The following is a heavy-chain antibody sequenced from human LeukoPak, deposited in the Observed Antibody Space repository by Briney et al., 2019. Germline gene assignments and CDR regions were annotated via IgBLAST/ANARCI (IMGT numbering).Heavy chain of an antibody. CDR2: ISYDGSNK. CDR1: GFSVKNNE. CDR3: ARGSTGIFDY. D-gene: IGHD1-1*01. J-gene: IGHJ4*02. Sequence: PGGSLRLSCAASGFSVKNNEMSWVRQAPGKGLEWVAVISYDGSNKYYADSVKGRFTISRDNSKNTLYLQMNSLRAEDTAVYYCARGSTGIFDYWGQGTLVTVSS. V-gene: IGHV3-30-3*01.